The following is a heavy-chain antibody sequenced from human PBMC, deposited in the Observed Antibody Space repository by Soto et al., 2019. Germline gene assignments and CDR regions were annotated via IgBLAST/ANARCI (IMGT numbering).Heavy chain of an antibody. CDR3: ARALSQGWFDP. V-gene: IGHV4-34*01. CDR1: GGSFSGYY. CDR2: INQSGST. J-gene: IGHJ5*02. Sequence: SETLSLTCAVYGGSFSGYYWSWIRQPPGKGLEWIGEINQSGSTNYNPSLKSRVTISVDTSKNQFSLKLSSVTAADTAVYYCARALSQGWFDPWGQGTLVTVSS.